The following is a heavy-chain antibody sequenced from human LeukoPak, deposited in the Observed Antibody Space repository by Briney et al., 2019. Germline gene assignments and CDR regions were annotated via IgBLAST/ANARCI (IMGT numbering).Heavy chain of an antibody. CDR2: INYSGST. V-gene: IGHV4-31*03. J-gene: IGHJ6*02. D-gene: IGHD3-3*01. CDR3: ARDEAIFGAGYYYGMDV. Sequence: SETLSRTCTVSGGSISSGGHYWSWIRQRPGKGREWIVYINYSGSTYYNPSLKSRVSISLDTSQNHFSLRLSSVTAADTAVYYCARDEAIFGAGYYYGMDVWGQGTTVTVSS. CDR1: GGSISSGGHY.